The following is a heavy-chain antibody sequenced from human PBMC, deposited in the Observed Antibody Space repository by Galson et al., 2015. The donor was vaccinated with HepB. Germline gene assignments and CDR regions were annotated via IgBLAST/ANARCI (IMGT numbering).Heavy chain of an antibody. CDR3: ARHLYGSGTKPFYI. CDR2: IYPGDSDT. D-gene: IGHD3-10*01. V-gene: IGHV5-51*01. CDR1: GYNFDTYW. Sequence: QSGAEVKKPGESLKISCKGSGYNFDTYWIGWVRQMPGKGLEWMGIIYPGDSDTRYSPSFQGQVTISVDKSISTAYLQWSSLKASGTAMYYCARHLYGSGTKPFYIWGQGTMVIVSS. J-gene: IGHJ3*02.